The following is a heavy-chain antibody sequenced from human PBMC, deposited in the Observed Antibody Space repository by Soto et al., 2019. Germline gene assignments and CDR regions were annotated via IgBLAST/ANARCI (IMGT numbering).Heavy chain of an antibody. CDR1: GFPFSSYA. Sequence: TGGSLRLSCAASGFPFSSYAMSWVRQAPGKGLEWVSAISGSGGSTYYADSVKGRFTISRDNSKNTLYLQMNSLRAEDTAVYYCAKDFAYDSSGYYGDPWGQGTLVTVSS. D-gene: IGHD3-22*01. CDR3: AKDFAYDSSGYYGDP. CDR2: ISGSGGST. J-gene: IGHJ5*02. V-gene: IGHV3-23*01.